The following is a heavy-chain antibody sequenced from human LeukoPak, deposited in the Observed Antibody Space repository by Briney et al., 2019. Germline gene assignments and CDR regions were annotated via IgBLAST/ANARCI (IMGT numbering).Heavy chain of an antibody. CDR2: INPNSGGT. D-gene: IGHD2-2*01. CDR3: ARDGGYCSSTSCSEYFDY. J-gene: IGHJ4*02. V-gene: IGHV1-2*04. Sequence: GSVKVSCKASGYTFTGYDMHWVRQAPGQGLGWMGWINPNSGGTNYAQKFQGWVTMTRDTSISTAYMELSRLRSDDTAVYYCARDGGYCSSTSCSEYFDYWGQGTLVTVSS. CDR1: GYTFTGYD.